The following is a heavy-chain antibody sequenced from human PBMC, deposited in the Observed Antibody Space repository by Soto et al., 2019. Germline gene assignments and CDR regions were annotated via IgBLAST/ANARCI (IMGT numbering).Heavy chain of an antibody. CDR1: GFPFSCYA. CDR3: AALRFLEWFNFDY. D-gene: IGHD3-3*01. J-gene: IGHJ4*02. Sequence: GGSLSLSCAASGFPFSCYAMSWVRQAPGKGLEWVSAISGSGGSTYYADSVKGRFTISRDNSKNTLYLQMNSLRAEDTAVYYCAALRFLEWFNFDYWGQGTLVTVSS. V-gene: IGHV3-23*01. CDR2: ISGSGGST.